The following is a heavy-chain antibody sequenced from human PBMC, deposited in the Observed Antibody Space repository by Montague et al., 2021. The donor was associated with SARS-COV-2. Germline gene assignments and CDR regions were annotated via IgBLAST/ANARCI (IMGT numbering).Heavy chain of an antibody. CDR3: TRGGYYDYAFDI. Sequence: SETLSLTCTLSGGSISSYYYSWIRQPPGKGLEWIGYIYYSGSTNXNPSLKSRVTISVDTSKNQFSLKLSSVTAADTAVYYCTRGGYYDYAFDIWGQGTMVTVSS. V-gene: IGHV4-59*01. CDR1: GGSISSYY. CDR2: IYYSGST. D-gene: IGHD3-22*01. J-gene: IGHJ3*02.